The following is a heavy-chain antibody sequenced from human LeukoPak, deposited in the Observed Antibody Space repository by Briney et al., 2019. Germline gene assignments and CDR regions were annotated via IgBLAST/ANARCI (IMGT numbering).Heavy chain of an antibody. J-gene: IGHJ4*02. CDR2: IIPIFGTA. CDR1: GGTFSSYA. D-gene: IGHD5-24*01. V-gene: IGHV1-69*13. CDR3: ASGRWLQYPFDY. Sequence: GASVKVSCKASGGTFSSYAISWARQAPGQGLEWMGGIIPIFGTANYAQKFQGRVTITADESTSTAYMELSSLRSEDTAVYYCASGRWLQYPFDYWGQGTLVTVSS.